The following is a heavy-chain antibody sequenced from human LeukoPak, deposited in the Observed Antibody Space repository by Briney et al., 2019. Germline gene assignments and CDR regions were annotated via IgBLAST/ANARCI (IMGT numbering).Heavy chain of an antibody. CDR3: ARNDYYDSSGYLPSLDY. D-gene: IGHD3-22*01. J-gene: IGHJ4*02. CDR1: GYTFTSYG. Sequence: ASVKVSCKASGYTFTSYGISWVRQAPGQGLEWMGWISAYNGNTNYAQKLRGRVTMTTDTSTSTAYMELRSLRSDDTAVYYCARNDYYDSSGYLPSLDYWGQGTLVTVSS. CDR2: ISAYNGNT. V-gene: IGHV1-18*01.